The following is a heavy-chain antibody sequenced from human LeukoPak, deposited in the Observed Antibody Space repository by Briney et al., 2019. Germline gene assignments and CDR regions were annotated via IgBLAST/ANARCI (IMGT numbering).Heavy chain of an antibody. V-gene: IGHV4-59*01. D-gene: IGHD1-26*01. Sequence: SETLSLTCTVSGGSISSYYWSWIRQPPGKGLEWIGYIYYSGSTNYNPSLKSRVTISVDTSKNQFSLKLSSVTAADTAVYYCARDSGSHEYNYWGQGTLVTVSS. CDR1: GGSISSYY. CDR3: ARDSGSHEYNY. J-gene: IGHJ4*02. CDR2: IYYSGST.